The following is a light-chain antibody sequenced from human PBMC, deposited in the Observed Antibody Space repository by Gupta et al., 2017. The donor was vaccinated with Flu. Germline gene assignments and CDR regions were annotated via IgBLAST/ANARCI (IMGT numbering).Light chain of an antibody. CDR1: SRDVGRFDY. J-gene: IGLJ1*01. Sequence: SVTISCTGTSRDVGRFDYVSWYQKHPGKAPQLMIYDVFKRPSGVPDRFSGSQSGNTASLTXSXLQAEDXADYYCCSYAGTYTFVFGTGTQVTVL. CDR3: CSYAGTYTFV. V-gene: IGLV2-11*01. CDR2: DVF.